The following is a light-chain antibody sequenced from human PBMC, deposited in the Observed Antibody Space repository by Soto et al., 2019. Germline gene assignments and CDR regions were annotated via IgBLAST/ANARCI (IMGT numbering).Light chain of an antibody. V-gene: IGKV1-12*01. CDR2: ATS. J-gene: IGKJ1*01. CDR3: QQANSFPPT. Sequence: DIQMTQSPSSLSASLGDRVTITCRASENIDNYLNWYQHKPGKAPKLLIYATSTLQSGVPSRFSGSGSGTDFTLTISSLQPEDFATYYCQQANSFPPTFGQGTKVDI. CDR1: ENIDNY.